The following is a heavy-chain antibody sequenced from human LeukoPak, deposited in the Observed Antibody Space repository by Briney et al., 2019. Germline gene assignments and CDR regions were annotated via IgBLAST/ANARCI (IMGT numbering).Heavy chain of an antibody. CDR3: ARQFEF. V-gene: IGHV4-59*08. J-gene: IGHJ4*02. CDR2: IYSSGSI. Sequence: SETLSLTCTVFGGSLSSYYWVWVRQPPGKGLEWIGLIYSSGSIKYNPSLKSRLTISLDTSKNQISLKLTSVTAADTAIYYCARQFEFWGQGTLVTVSA. CDR1: GGSLSSYY.